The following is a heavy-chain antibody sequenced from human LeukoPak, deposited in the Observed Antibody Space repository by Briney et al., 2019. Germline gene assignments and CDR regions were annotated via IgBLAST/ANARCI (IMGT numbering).Heavy chain of an antibody. V-gene: IGHV4-59*01. Sequence: SETLSLTCTVSGGSISSYYWSWIRQPPGKGLEWIGYIYYGGSTNYNPSLKSRVTISVDTSKNQFSLKLSSVTAADTAVYYCARLYCGGDCAVDSWGQGTLVTVSS. CDR1: GGSISSYY. D-gene: IGHD2-21*02. J-gene: IGHJ4*02. CDR3: ARLYCGGDCAVDS. CDR2: IYYGGST.